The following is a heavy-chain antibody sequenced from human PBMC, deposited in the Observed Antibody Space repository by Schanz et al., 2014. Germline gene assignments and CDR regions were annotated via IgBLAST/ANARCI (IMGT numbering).Heavy chain of an antibody. D-gene: IGHD4-17*01. CDR3: ARGYGDSPTDF. CDR1: GYTFTDYG. CDR2: ISPYNGNT. V-gene: IGHV1-18*01. Sequence: QGLLVQSGGEVKKPGASVKVSCKASGYTFTDYGVIWVRQAPGQGLEWMGWISPYNGNTNYAQKLQGRVTMTADTSTSTAYMDLRSLRSDDTAVYYCARGYGDSPTDFWGQGTLVTVSS. J-gene: IGHJ4*02.